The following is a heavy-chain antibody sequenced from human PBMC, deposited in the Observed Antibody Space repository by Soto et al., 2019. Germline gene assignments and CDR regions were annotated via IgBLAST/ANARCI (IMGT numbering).Heavy chain of an antibody. Sequence: GFLRLSCAASGFTFSSSEMYWVRQAPGKGLQWLATISHHGIRTHYADSVMGRFTISRDNFKKVVYLHLSGLRVEDTAIYYCAKDWVGGSNNYQLDYWGQGTAVTVSS. V-gene: IGHV3-30*18. D-gene: IGHD1-26*01. CDR1: GFTFSSSE. CDR2: ISHHGIRT. CDR3: AKDWVGGSNNYQLDY. J-gene: IGHJ4*02.